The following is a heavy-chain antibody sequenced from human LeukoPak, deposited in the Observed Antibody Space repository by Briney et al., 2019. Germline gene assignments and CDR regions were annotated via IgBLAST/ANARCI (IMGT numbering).Heavy chain of an antibody. J-gene: IGHJ4*02. CDR3: ARHRAGYHLDW. D-gene: IGHD3-9*01. CDR2: HYYSGST. V-gene: IGHV4-39*01. CDR1: GASINSSGYY. Sequence: SETLSLTCTVSGASINSSGYYWGCIRRPPGKGLEWIGSHYYSGSTYYNPSLKSRVTISVDTSKNHFSLKLNSVTAADTAVYYCARHRAGYHLDWWGQGTLVTVSS.